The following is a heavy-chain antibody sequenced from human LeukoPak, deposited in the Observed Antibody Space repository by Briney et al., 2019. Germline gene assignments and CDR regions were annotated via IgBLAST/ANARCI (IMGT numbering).Heavy chain of an antibody. CDR2: IYPGDSDT. D-gene: IGHD3-9*01. V-gene: IGHV5-51*01. Sequence: GESLKISCQGSGYSFTSYWIGWVRQMPGKGLEWMGVIYPGDSDTRYSPSFQGQVTISADKSISTAYLQWSSLKASGTAMYYCATGDDILTGYPYYFDYWGQGTLVTVSS. CDR3: ATGDDILTGYPYYFDY. CDR1: GYSFTSYW. J-gene: IGHJ4*02.